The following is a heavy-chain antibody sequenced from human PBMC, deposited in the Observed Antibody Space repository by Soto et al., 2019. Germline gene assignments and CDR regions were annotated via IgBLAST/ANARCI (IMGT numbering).Heavy chain of an antibody. CDR1: GYTFTNYA. CDR3: ARSSGYSYGFDY. J-gene: IGHJ4*02. V-gene: IGHV1-3*01. Sequence: ASVKVSCKASGYTFTNYAMHWVRQAPGQRLEWMGWINAGNGNTKYSQKFQGRVTITADESTSTAYMELRSLRSDDTAVYYCARSSGYSYGFDYWGQGTLVTVSS. D-gene: IGHD5-18*01. CDR2: INAGNGNT.